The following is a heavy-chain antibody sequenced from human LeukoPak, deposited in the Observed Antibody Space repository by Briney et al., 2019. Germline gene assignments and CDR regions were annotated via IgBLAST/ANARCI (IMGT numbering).Heavy chain of an antibody. D-gene: IGHD3-22*01. V-gene: IGHV1-46*01. CDR3: ARDSGSDYYDSSGYLPFDY. J-gene: IGHJ4*02. Sequence: GASVKVSCKASGYTFTSYYMHWVRQAPGQGLEWMGIINPSGGSTSYAQKFQGRVTMTRDTSTSTVYMELSSLRSEDTAVYYCARDSGSDYYDSSGYLPFDYWGQGTLVTVSS. CDR1: GYTFTSYY. CDR2: INPSGGST.